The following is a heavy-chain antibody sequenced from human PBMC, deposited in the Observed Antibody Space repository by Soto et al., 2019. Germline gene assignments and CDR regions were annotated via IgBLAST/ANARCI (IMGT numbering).Heavy chain of an antibody. D-gene: IGHD6-13*01. CDR1: GYTFTNYD. CDR3: SRGGSSWQPHEDY. CDR2: ISAYTGNT. J-gene: IGHJ4*02. V-gene: IGHV1-18*01. Sequence: QVHLVQSGAEVKKPGASVKVSCKASGYTFTNYDINWVRQAPGQGLEWMGWISAYTGNTHYAQKLQGRVTMTTDTSTTTAYMELRSLRSDDTAVYYCSRGGSSWQPHEDYWGQGTLVTVSS.